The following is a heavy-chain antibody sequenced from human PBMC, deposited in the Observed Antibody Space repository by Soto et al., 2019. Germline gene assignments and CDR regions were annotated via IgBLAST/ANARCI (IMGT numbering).Heavy chain of an antibody. V-gene: IGHV5-51*01. CDR2: IYPGDSDT. CDR1: GYSFTSYW. Sequence: PGESLKISCKGSGYSFTSYWIGWVRQMPGKGLEWMGIIYPGDSDTRYSPSFQGQVTISADKSISTAYLQWSSLKASDTAMYYCARLEVQTVVPAAIEYKYFQHWGQGTLVTVSS. J-gene: IGHJ1*01. D-gene: IGHD2-2*01. CDR3: ARLEVQTVVPAAIEYKYFQH.